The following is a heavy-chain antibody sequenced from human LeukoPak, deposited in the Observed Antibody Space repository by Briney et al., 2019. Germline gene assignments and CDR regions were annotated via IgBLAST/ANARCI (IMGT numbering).Heavy chain of an antibody. J-gene: IGHJ4*02. V-gene: IGHV3-74*01. Sequence: PGGSLRLSCAASGFTFSSYWMHWVRQAPGKGLVWVSRINSDGSTTRYADSVKGRFTISRDNAKNTLYLQLNSLRAEDTAVYYCARGGGGYSGYDLANDYWGQGTLVTVSS. D-gene: IGHD5-12*01. CDR2: INSDGSTT. CDR1: GFTFSSYW. CDR3: ARGGGGYSGYDLANDY.